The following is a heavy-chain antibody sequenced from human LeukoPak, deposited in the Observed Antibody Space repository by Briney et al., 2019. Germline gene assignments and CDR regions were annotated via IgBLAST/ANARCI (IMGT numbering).Heavy chain of an antibody. CDR3: AREGGDY. D-gene: IGHD3-16*01. V-gene: IGHV1-2*02. CDR1: GYTFIAYY. J-gene: IGHJ4*02. CDR2: INPNSGGT. Sequence: ASVKVSCKASGYTFIAYYMHWVRQAPGQGLEWMGWINPNSGGTNYVQKFQGRVTMTRDTSISTAYMELSRLRSDDTAVYYCAREGGDYWGQGTLVTVSS.